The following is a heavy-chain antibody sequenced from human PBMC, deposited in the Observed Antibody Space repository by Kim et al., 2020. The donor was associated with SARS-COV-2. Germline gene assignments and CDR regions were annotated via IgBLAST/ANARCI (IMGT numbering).Heavy chain of an antibody. CDR1: GGSISSYY. CDR3: ARAHYYDSSGYYPHFDY. V-gene: IGHV4-59*01. CDR2: IYYSGST. Sequence: SETLSLTCTVSGGSISSYYWSWIRQPPGKGLEWIGYIYYSGSTNYNPSLKSRVTISVDTSKNQFSLRLSSVTAADTAVYYCARAHYYDSSGYYPHFDYWSQGTLVTVSS. D-gene: IGHD3-22*01. J-gene: IGHJ4*02.